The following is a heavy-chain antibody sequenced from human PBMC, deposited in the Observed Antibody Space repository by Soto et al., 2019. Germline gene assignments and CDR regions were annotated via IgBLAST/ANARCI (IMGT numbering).Heavy chain of an antibody. V-gene: IGHV4-34*01. D-gene: IGHD5-12*01. CDR2: INHSGST. Sequence: PSETLSLTCAVYGGSFSGYYWSWIRQPPGKGLEWIGEINHSGSTNYNPSLKSRVTISVDTSRNQFSLKLSSVTAADTAVYYCARGGNSGYVRWGQGTLVTVSS. CDR3: ARGGNSGYVR. J-gene: IGHJ4*02. CDR1: GGSFSGYY.